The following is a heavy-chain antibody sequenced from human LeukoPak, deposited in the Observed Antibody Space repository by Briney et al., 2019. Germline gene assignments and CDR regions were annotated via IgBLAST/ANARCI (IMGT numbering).Heavy chain of an antibody. CDR3: ARSHYFDSSGSDFDS. J-gene: IGHJ4*02. V-gene: IGHV3-53*01. Sequence: GGSLRLSCSVTGISVSSNSLTWVRQAPGKGLEWVAALLTGASTYYAASVKGRFTISRDNSRNIVYLQMNSLIIEDTAVYYCARSHYFDSSGSDFDSWGQGTLVTVPS. D-gene: IGHD3-22*01. CDR1: GISVSSNS. CDR2: LLTGAST.